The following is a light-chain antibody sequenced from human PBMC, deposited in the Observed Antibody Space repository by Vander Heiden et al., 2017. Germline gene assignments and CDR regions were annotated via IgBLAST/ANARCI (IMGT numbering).Light chain of an antibody. Sequence: VLTQSLLFLPVTPGVSASISCRSSQSLLYRDGNNYLDWYLQKPGQSPQLLIYLGSTRASGVPERFTGSGSGTDFALKITRVEAEDVGIYYCMQPLQTPRTFGPGTKVEI. V-gene: IGKV2-28*01. CDR1: QSLLYRDGNNY. J-gene: IGKJ1*01. CDR3: MQPLQTPRT. CDR2: LGS.